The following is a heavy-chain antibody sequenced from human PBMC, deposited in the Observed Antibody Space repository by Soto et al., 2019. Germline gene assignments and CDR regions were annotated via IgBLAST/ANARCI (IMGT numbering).Heavy chain of an antibody. V-gene: IGHV4-39*01. CDR3: TRRGHISSPT. Sequence: SETLSLTCIVSGGSFSSSSYYWVWIRQPPGKGKEWVGSRYYDGSTYYKQSLKSRATISVDTSNNQFTLKQSSVTAADTAVYYCTRRGHISSPTWGQGTLVTVSS. CDR2: RYYDGST. D-gene: IGHD6-13*01. CDR1: GGSFSSSSYY. J-gene: IGHJ4*02.